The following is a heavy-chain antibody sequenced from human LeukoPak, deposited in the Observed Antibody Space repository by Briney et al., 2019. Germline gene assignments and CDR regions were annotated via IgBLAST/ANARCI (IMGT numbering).Heavy chain of an antibody. J-gene: IGHJ6*03. CDR3: VFAASGRMAASSMGV. CDR2: INPNSGDT. CDR1: GYTFTDSY. Sequence: ASVKVSCKASGYTFTDSYMDWVRQAPGQGLEWMGWINPNSGDTNYAQKFQGRVTVTRDTSISTAYMELSRLTSDDTAVYYCVFAASGRMAASSMGVWGNGTTVIVSS. D-gene: IGHD6-25*01. V-gene: IGHV1-2*02.